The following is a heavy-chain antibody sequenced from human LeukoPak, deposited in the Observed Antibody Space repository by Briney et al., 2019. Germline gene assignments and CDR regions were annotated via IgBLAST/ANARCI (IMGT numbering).Heavy chain of an antibody. CDR1: GFTFSDYY. CDR3: ARKLGPSYYYYMDV. CDR2: ISSSGSTI. Sequence: GGSLRLSCAASGFTFSDYYMSWIHQAPGKGLEWVSYISSSGSTIYYADSVKGRFTISRDNAKNSLYLQMNSLRAEDTAVYYCARKLGPSYYYYMDVWGKGTTVTVSS. V-gene: IGHV3-11*01. D-gene: IGHD1-7*01. J-gene: IGHJ6*03.